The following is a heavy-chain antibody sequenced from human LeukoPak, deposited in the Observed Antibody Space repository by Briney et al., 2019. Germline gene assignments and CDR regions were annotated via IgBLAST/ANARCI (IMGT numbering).Heavy chain of an antibody. V-gene: IGHV4-59*12. D-gene: IGHD6-13*01. CDR1: GGSISSYY. CDR3: ARDPTNIAAAGD. CDR2: IYYSGST. Sequence: SETLSLTCTVSGGSISSYYWSWIRQPPGKGLEWIGYIYYSGSTNYNPSLKSRVTISVDTSKNQFSLKLSSVTAADTAVYYCARDPTNIAAAGDWGQGTLVTVSS. J-gene: IGHJ4*02.